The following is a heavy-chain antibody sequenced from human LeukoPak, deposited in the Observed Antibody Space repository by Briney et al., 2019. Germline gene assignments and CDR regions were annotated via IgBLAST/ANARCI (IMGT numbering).Heavy chain of an antibody. J-gene: IGHJ4*02. CDR2: IKQDGSEK. CDR1: GFTFSSYW. Sequence: GGSLRLSCAASGFTFSSYWMSWVRQAPGKGLEWVANIKQDGSEKYYVDSVKGRFTISRDNAKNSLYLQMNGLRAEDTAVYYCARDMARITMVRGVMGGWGQGTLVTVSS. D-gene: IGHD3-10*01. V-gene: IGHV3-7*01. CDR3: ARDMARITMVRGVMGG.